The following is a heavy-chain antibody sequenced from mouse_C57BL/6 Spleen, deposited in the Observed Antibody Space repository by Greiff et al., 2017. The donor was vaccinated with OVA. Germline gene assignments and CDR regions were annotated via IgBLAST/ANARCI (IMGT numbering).Heavy chain of an antibody. CDR2: IDPSDSET. J-gene: IGHJ3*01. Sequence: VQLQQPGAELVRPGSSVKLSCKASGYTFTSYWMHWVKQRPIQGLEWIGNIDPSDSETHYNQKFKDKATLTVDKSSSTAYMQLSSLTSEDAAVYYCARRGVSDGALADWGQGTLVTVSA. CDR1: GYTFTSYW. CDR3: ARRGVSDGALAD. V-gene: IGHV1-52*01.